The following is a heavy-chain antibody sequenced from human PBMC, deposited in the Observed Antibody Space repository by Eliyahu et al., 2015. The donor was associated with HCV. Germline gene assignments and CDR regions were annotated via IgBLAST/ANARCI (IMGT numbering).Heavy chain of an antibody. D-gene: IGHD2-2*02. Sequence: QVQLVESGGGVVQPGRSLRLSCAASGFTFSSNAMHWVRQAPGKGLEWVAVLSSDGTDKYYADSVKGRFTVSRDNSKNTLYLQMSSLRAEDTALYYCARDRYCSSTSCYNVFDIWGQGTMVTVSS. J-gene: IGHJ3*02. CDR1: GFTFSSNA. CDR2: LSSDGTDK. CDR3: ARDRYCSSTSCYNVFDI. V-gene: IGHV3-30*04.